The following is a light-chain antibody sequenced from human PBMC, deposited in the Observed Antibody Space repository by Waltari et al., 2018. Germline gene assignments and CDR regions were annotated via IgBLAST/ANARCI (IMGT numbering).Light chain of an antibody. CDR3: GTWDSSLSAVV. Sequence: QSVLTQPPSVSAAPGQKVTISCSGSSSNIGSNYVSWYQQLPGTAPKLLIYDNYKRPSGMPDRFSCSKSGTSATLCITGLQTGDEADYYCGTWDSSLSAVVFGGGSKLTVL. V-gene: IGLV1-51*01. CDR1: SSNIGSNY. J-gene: IGLJ2*01. CDR2: DNY.